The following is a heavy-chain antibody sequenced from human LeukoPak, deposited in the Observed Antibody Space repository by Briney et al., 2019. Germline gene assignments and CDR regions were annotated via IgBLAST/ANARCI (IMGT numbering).Heavy chain of an antibody. CDR1: GGSISSSSYY. Sequence: SETLSLTCTVSGGSISSSSYYWGWIRQPPGKGLEWIGSIYYSGSTYYNPSLKSRVTISVDTSKNQFSLKLSSVTGADTAVYYCARWGITIFGVVPSGTFDIWGQGTMVTVSS. CDR2: IYYSGST. J-gene: IGHJ3*02. CDR3: ARWGITIFGVVPSGTFDI. D-gene: IGHD3-3*01. V-gene: IGHV4-39*01.